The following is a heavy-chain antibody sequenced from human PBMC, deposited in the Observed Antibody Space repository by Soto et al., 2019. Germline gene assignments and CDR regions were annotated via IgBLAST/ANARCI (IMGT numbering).Heavy chain of an antibody. CDR1: GGSISSNDFY. CDR2: IYYSGST. J-gene: IGHJ5*02. V-gene: IGHV4-39*01. CDR3: ARHPSHFWFDP. Sequence: SETLSLTCIVSGGSISSNDFYWSWIRQHPGKGLEWIGYIYYSGSTYYNPSLKSRVTVSVDTSKNQFSLKLSSVTAADTAVYYCARHPSHFWFDPWGQGTLVTVSS.